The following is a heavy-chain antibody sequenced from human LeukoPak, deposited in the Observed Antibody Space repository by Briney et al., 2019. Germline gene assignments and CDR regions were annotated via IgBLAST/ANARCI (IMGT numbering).Heavy chain of an antibody. Sequence: PGRSLRLSCAASGFTFSSYAMHWVRQAPGKGREWVAVISYDGSNKYYAGSVKGRFTISRDNSKNTLYLQMNSLRAEDTAVYYCARANRQRWLVTPFDYWGQGTLVTVSS. CDR1: GFTFSSYA. V-gene: IGHV3-30*04. D-gene: IGHD6-19*01. CDR2: ISYDGSNK. J-gene: IGHJ4*02. CDR3: ARANRQRWLVTPFDY.